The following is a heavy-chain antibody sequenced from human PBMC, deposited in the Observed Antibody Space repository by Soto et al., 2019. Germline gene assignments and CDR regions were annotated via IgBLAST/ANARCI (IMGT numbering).Heavy chain of an antibody. CDR1: GGTFSSYA. Sequence: QVQLVQSGAEVKKPGSSVKVSCKASGGTFSSYAISWVRQAPGQGLEWMGGIIPIFGTANYPQKFQGRVTITADESTSTAYMELSSLRSEATAVYYCAKRHVDTAMVTGYFDYWGQGTLVTVSS. V-gene: IGHV1-69*01. D-gene: IGHD5-18*01. CDR2: IIPIFGTA. J-gene: IGHJ4*02. CDR3: AKRHVDTAMVTGYFDY.